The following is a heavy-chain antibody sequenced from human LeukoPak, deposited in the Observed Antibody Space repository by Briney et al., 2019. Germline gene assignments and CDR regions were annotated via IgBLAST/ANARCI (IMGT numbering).Heavy chain of an antibody. V-gene: IGHV4-39*01. CDR3: ARLCGDYPEYFDY. CDR1: GDSIGSGSYY. D-gene: IGHD4-17*01. CDR2: IYYSGTP. Sequence: PSETLSLTCTVSGDSIGSGSYYWGWIRQPPGKVPEWIGSIYYSGTPYYSPSLRSRVTISVDTSKNQFSLRLTSVTAADSAVYYCARLCGDYPEYFDYWGQGTLVTVSS. J-gene: IGHJ4*02.